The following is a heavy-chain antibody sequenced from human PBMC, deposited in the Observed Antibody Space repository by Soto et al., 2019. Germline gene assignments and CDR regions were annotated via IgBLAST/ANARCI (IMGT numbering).Heavy chain of an antibody. Sequence: SETLSLTCTVSGGSVSSGSYYWSWIRQPPGKGLEWIGYIYYSGSTNYNPSLKSRVTISVDTSKNQFSLKLSSVTAADTAVYYCAREVGSSWYSRYFQHWGQGTLVTVSS. J-gene: IGHJ1*01. D-gene: IGHD6-13*01. CDR1: GGSVSSGSYY. CDR2: IYYSGST. CDR3: AREVGSSWYSRYFQH. V-gene: IGHV4-61*01.